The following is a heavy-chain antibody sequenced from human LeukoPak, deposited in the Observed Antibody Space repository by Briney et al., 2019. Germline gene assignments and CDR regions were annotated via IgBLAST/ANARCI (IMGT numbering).Heavy chain of an antibody. CDR3: ARKTFGGQLFAFDY. V-gene: IGHV4-38-2*01. Sequence: SETLSLTCAVSGYTISSGYYWGWSRQPPGGGLGWIGSIYHSGSTYYTPSLKSRVTISVDTSKNQFSLKLNSVAAAYTAVYYCARKTFGGQLFAFDYWGQGTLVTVSS. D-gene: IGHD6-6*01. CDR1: GYTISSGYY. CDR2: IYHSGST. J-gene: IGHJ4*02.